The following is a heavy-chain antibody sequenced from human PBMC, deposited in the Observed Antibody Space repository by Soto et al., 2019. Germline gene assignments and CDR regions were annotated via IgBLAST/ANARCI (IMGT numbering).Heavy chain of an antibody. Sequence: PGGSLRLSCAASGFTFSSYAMSWVRQAPGKGLKWVSAISGSGGSTYHADSVKGRFTISRDNSKNTLYLQMNSLRAEDTAVYYCALVVPAAKLSKDYGMDVWGQGTTVTVSS. CDR1: GFTFSSYA. CDR3: ALVVPAAKLSKDYGMDV. D-gene: IGHD2-2*01. J-gene: IGHJ6*02. V-gene: IGHV3-23*01. CDR2: ISGSGGST.